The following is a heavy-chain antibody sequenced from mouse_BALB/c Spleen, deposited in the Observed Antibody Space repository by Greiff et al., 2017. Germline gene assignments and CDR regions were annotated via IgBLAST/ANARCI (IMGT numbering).Heavy chain of an antibody. Sequence: QVQLKESGPELVRPGVSVKISCKGSGYTFTDYAMHWVKQSHAKSLEWIGVISTYYGNTNYNQKFKGKATMTVDKSSSTAYMELARLTSEDSAIYYCARVGGNYHFDYWGQGTTLTVSS. CDR3: ARVGGNYHFDY. J-gene: IGHJ2*01. D-gene: IGHD2-1*01. CDR2: ISTYYGNT. CDR1: GYTFTDYA. V-gene: IGHV1-67*01.